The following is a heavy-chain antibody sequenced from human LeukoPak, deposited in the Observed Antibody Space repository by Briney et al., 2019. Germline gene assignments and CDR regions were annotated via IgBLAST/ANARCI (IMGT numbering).Heavy chain of an antibody. CDR3: VRDKLTGASRLDY. Sequence: PGGSLRLSCAASGFTFSDYWMSWVRQAPGKELEWVANIKQDGNEKYYVDSVKGRFTISRDNAKNSLYLQMNSLRAEDTAVYYCVRDKLTGASRLDYWGQGTLLTVSS. D-gene: IGHD7-27*01. V-gene: IGHV3-7*03. CDR1: GFTFSDYW. CDR2: IKQDGNEK. J-gene: IGHJ4*02.